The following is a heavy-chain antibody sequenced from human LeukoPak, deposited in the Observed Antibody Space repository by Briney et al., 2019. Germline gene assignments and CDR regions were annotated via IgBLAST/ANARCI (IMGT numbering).Heavy chain of an antibody. CDR2: IIPILGIA. J-gene: IGHJ6*02. Sequence: GASVKVSCKASGGTFSSYAISWVRQAPGQGLEWMGRIIPILGIANYAQKFQGRVTITADKSTSTAYMELSSLRSKDTAVYYCARLRRDGYNYRPHYYYYYGMDVWGQGTTVTVSS. D-gene: IGHD5-24*01. V-gene: IGHV1-69*04. CDR1: GGTFSSYA. CDR3: ARLRRDGYNYRPHYYYYYGMDV.